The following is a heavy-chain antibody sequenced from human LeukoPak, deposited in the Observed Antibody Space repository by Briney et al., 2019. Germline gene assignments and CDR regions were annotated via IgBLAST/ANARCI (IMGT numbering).Heavy chain of an antibody. CDR2: IRSKTYGGTA. CDR3: TRDPVWNVFDI. Sequence: GRSLRLSCAGSGFIFGDYAMSWFRQAPGKGLEWVGFIRSKTYGGTAVHAASVEGRFIISRDDSRSIAYLQMYRLKTEDTAVYYCTRDPVWNVFDIWGQGTRVTVSS. J-gene: IGHJ3*02. CDR1: GFIFGDYA. V-gene: IGHV3-49*03. D-gene: IGHD1-14*01.